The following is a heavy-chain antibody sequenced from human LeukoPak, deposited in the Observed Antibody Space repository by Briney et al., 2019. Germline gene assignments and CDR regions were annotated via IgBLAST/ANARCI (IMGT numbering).Heavy chain of an antibody. J-gene: IGHJ4*02. CDR2: IYYSGST. Sequence: PSETLSLTCTVSGGSISSYYWSWIRQPPGKGLEWIGYIYYSGSTNYNPSLKSRVTISVDTSKNRFSLKLSSVTAADTAVYYCARGDGYNKKYYFDYWGQGTLVTVSS. V-gene: IGHV4-59*01. CDR1: GGSISSYY. CDR3: ARGDGYNKKYYFDY. D-gene: IGHD5-24*01.